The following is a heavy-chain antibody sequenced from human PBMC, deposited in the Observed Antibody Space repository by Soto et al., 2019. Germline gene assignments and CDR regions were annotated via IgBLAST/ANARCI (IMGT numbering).Heavy chain of an antibody. CDR2: INHSGST. J-gene: IGHJ4*02. CDR3: ARSLEKGGGDY. Sequence: QVQLQQWGAGLLKPSETLSLTCAVYGGSFSGYYWSWIRQPPGKGLEWIGEINHSGSTNYNPSLKSRVTISVDRSKNKFSLKLGSVTAADTVVYYCARSLEKGGGDYWGQGTLVTVSS. D-gene: IGHD3-16*01. CDR1: GGSFSGYY. V-gene: IGHV4-34*01.